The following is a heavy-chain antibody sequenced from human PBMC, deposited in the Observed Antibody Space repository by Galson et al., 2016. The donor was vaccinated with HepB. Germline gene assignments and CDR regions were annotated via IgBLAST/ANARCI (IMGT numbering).Heavy chain of an antibody. CDR2: LYYSGST. CDR3: ETEGTVTSYFDY. CDR1: GASVTSGSYY. Sequence: SETLSLTCTVSGASVTSGSYYWSWIRQPPGKGLEWIGYLYYSGSTNYNPSLKSRVTISSDTSKNQFFLKLSSVTSAATAVYYCETEGTVTSYFDYWGQGALVTVSS. V-gene: IGHV4-61*01. J-gene: IGHJ4*02. D-gene: IGHD4-11*01.